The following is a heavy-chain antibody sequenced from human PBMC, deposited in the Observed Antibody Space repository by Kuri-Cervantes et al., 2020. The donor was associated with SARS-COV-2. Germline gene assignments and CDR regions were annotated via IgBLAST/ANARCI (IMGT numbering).Heavy chain of an antibody. Sequence: GESPKISCAASGFTFSSYAMSWVRQAPGKGLEWVSAISGSGGSTYYADSVKGRFTISRDNSKNTPCLQRNSLRAEDTAIYYCAKDKGSPRGWGTMIKGYFDYWGQGTLVPVSS. D-gene: IGHD3-22*01. CDR2: ISGSGGST. V-gene: IGHV3-23*01. CDR3: AKDKGSPRGWGTMIKGYFDY. J-gene: IGHJ4*02. CDR1: GFTFSSYA.